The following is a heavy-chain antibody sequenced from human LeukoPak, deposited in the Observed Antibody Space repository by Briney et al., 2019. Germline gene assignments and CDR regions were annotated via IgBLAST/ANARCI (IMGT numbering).Heavy chain of an antibody. V-gene: IGHV4-4*07. CDR2: IYPSGNS. D-gene: IGHD6-19*01. CDR1: GGSISAYY. Sequence: SETLSLTCTVSGGSISAYYWSWLRQPAGEGLEWIGHIYPSGNSNYNPSLKSRVTMSVDTSKNQFSLNLSSVTAADTAVYYCARAGRYSSGPTLWGQGTLVTVSS. CDR3: ARAGRYSSGPTL. J-gene: IGHJ4*02.